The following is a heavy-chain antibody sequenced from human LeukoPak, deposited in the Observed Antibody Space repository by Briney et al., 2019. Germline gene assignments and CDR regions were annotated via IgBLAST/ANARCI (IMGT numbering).Heavy chain of an antibody. D-gene: IGHD6-19*01. V-gene: IGHV1-69*02. J-gene: IGHJ4*02. CDR1: GYTFTGYY. Sequence: SVKVSCKASGYTFTGYYMHWVRQAPGQGLEWMGRIIPILGIANYAQKFQGRVTITADKSTSTAYMELSSLRSEDTAVYYCARYGIAVAGTWDYWGQGTLVTVSS. CDR2: IIPILGIA. CDR3: ARYGIAVAGTWDY.